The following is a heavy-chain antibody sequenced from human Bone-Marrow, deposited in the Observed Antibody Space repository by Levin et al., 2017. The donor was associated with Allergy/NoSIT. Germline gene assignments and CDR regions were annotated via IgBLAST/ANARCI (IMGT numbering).Heavy chain of an antibody. Sequence: SQTLSLTCAVYGGSFSGSYWSWIRQPPGKGLEWIGEINHSGSTNYNPSLKSRVTISVDTSKNQFSLKLSSVTAADTAVYYCARTVAFYGSGSYYVIDYWGQGTLVTVSS. CDR1: GGSFSGSY. J-gene: IGHJ4*02. CDR3: ARTVAFYGSGSYYVIDY. D-gene: IGHD3-10*01. V-gene: IGHV4-34*01. CDR2: INHSGST.